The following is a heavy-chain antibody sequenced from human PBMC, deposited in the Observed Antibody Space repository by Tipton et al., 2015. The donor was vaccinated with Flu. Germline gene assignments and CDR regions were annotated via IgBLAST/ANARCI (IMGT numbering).Heavy chain of an antibody. V-gene: IGHV4-38-2*01. D-gene: IGHD5-18*01. CDR3: ARHGGYNYGFPRYFDL. CDR1: GDSISSDYY. CDR2: VSRTGST. J-gene: IGHJ2*01. Sequence: LRLSCAVSGDSISSDYYWAWIRQFPGKGLEWIGSVSRTGSTNYNPSLKSRVTISIDTSKNQFSLKMKSVTAADMAVYYCARHGGYNYGFPRYFDLWGRGTLVTVTS.